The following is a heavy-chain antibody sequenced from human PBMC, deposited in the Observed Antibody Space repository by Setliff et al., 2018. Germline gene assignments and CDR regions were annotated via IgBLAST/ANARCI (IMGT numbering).Heavy chain of an antibody. V-gene: IGHV4-4*07. CDR3: ARQTATGSSATFDS. CDR1: GGSMSGYF. Sequence: PSETLSLTCTVSGGSMSGYFWTWIRQPAGKGLEWIGRIHPSGATNYNPSLMSRLTMSIDTSNNHLTLKVNSVTAADTAVYYCARQTATGSSATFDSWGQGTLVTVSS. CDR2: IHPSGAT. J-gene: IGHJ4*02. D-gene: IGHD2-21*02.